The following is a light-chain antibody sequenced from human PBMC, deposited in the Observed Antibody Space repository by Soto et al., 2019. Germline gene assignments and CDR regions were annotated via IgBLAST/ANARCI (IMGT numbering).Light chain of an antibody. CDR3: CSHTTGSTVYV. V-gene: IGLV2-14*03. J-gene: IGLJ1*01. Sequence: QSVLTQPASVSGSPGQSITISCTGTTTYPVDYYYVSGYQQHPGQAPKLLMYEVVNRPSGVSDRFSGSKSGSTASLRISGLQAEDEADYYCCSHTTGSTVYVFGGGTKVTVL. CDR2: EVV. CDR1: TTYPVDYYY.